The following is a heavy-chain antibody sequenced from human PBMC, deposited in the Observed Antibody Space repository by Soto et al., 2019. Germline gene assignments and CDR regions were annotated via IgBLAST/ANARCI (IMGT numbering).Heavy chain of an antibody. D-gene: IGHD1-7*01. J-gene: IGHJ5*02. CDR1: GFTFSSYA. CDR2: ISGSDGST. Sequence: EVQLLESGGGLVQPGGSLRLSCAASGFTFSSYAMSWVRRAPGKGLEWVSAISGSDGSTYYADSVKGRFTISRDNSKNTLYLQMNSLRAEDTAVYYCAKDGNWNYVGWFDPWGQGTLVTVSS. V-gene: IGHV3-23*01. CDR3: AKDGNWNYVGWFDP.